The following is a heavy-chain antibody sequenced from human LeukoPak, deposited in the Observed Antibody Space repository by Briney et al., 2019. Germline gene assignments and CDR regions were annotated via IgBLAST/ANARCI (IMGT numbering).Heavy chain of an antibody. CDR3: ARVDYGSGNYHSDY. V-gene: IGHV1-2*02. D-gene: IGHD3-10*01. CDR1: GYTVTGYY. CDR2: INPNIGGT. J-gene: IGHJ4*02. Sequence: GASVKVSCKASGYTVTGYYMHWVRQARGHRLEWMGWINPNIGGTNYAQKLQGRVTMTTDTSTNTAYMELRSLRSDDTAVYYCARVDYGSGNYHSDYWGQGTLVTVSS.